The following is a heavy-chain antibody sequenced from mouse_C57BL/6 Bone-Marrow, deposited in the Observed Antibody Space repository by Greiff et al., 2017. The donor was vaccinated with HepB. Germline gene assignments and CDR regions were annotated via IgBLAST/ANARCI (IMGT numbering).Heavy chain of an antibody. CDR2: ISSGGDYI. CDR1: GFTFSSYA. CDR3: TRDNSNYVCAY. V-gene: IGHV5-9-1*02. D-gene: IGHD2-5*01. J-gene: IGHJ3*01. Sequence: EVMLVESGEGLVKPGGSLKLSCAASGFTFSSYAMSWVRQTPEKRLEWVAYISSGGDYIYYADTVKGRFTISRDNARNTLYLQMSSLKSEDTSMYYCTRDNSNYVCAYWGQGTLVTVSA.